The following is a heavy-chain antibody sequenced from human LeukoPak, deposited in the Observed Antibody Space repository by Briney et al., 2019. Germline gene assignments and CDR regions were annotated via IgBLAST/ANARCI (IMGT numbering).Heavy chain of an antibody. CDR2: ITGSGGNT. Sequence: PGGSLRLSCAASGFTFSNYAMSWVRQAPGKGLEWVSAITGSGGNTYYADSVKGRFTISRDNSKNTLYLQMNSLRAEDTAVYHCAKWGDYDVLTGYYVSDYWGQGTLVTVSS. J-gene: IGHJ4*02. V-gene: IGHV3-23*01. CDR1: GFTFSNYA. CDR3: AKWGDYDVLTGYYVSDY. D-gene: IGHD3-9*01.